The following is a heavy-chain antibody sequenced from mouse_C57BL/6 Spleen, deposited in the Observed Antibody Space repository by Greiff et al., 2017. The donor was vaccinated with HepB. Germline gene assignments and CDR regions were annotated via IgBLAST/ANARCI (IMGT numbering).Heavy chain of an antibody. CDR2: IDPSDSET. V-gene: IGHV1-52*01. CDR3: ARARYGSSYLRLDY. Sequence: QVQLQQSGAELVRPGSSVKLSCKASGYTFTSYWMHWVKQRPIQGLEWIGNIDPSDSETHYNQKFKDKATLTVDKSSSTAYMQLSSLTSEDSAVYYCARARYGSSYLRLDYWGQGTTLTVSS. J-gene: IGHJ2*01. CDR1: GYTFTSYW. D-gene: IGHD1-1*01.